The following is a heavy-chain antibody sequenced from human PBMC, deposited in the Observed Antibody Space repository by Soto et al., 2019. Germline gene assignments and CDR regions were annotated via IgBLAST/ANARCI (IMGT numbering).Heavy chain of an antibody. V-gene: IGHV3-30-3*01. CDR3: ARPYCRSTRCYLYYYGMDV. CDR1: GFTFSVSA. Sequence: QVQVVESGGGVVQPGTSLRLSCAASGFTFSVSAIHWVRQAPGKGLEWVAVISSDGSHQYYADSVRGRFTISRDNPKNTLYLQMNSLRPEDTAVYYCARPYCRSTRCYLYYYGMDVWGPGTTVTVSS. D-gene: IGHD2-2*01. J-gene: IGHJ6*02. CDR2: ISSDGSHQ.